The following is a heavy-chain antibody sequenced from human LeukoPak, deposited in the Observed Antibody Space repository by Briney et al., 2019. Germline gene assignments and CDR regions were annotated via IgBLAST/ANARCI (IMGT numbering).Heavy chain of an antibody. Sequence: GGSLRLSCAASGFTFSSYGMHWVRQAPGKGLEWVAFIRYDGSNKYYADSVKGRFTISRDNSKNTLYLQMNSLRAEDTAVYYCAKDLDCSGGSCYSGRFQHWGQGTLITVSS. CDR2: IRYDGSNK. CDR3: AKDLDCSGGSCYSGRFQH. CDR1: GFTFSSYG. D-gene: IGHD2-15*01. V-gene: IGHV3-30*02. J-gene: IGHJ1*01.